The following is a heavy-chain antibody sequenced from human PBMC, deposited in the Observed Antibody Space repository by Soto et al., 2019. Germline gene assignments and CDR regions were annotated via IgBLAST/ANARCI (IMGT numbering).Heavy chain of an antibody. J-gene: IGHJ4*02. Sequence: QVQLVQSGAEVQKPGTSVKVSCKASGYTFSDYYVHWLRQAPGQGLEWMGWISPQSGGTHFSPKFEGRVTLTTDTSISPAFMVLSRLTSDDTAVYYWARGPRTQLWFPNVYWGQGTLVTVSS. CDR2: ISPQSGGT. D-gene: IGHD5-18*01. CDR1: GYTFSDYY. CDR3: ARGPRTQLWFPNVY. V-gene: IGHV1-2*02.